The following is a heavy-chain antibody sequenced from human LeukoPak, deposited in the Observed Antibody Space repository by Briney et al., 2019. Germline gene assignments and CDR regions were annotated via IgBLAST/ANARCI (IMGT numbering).Heavy chain of an antibody. J-gene: IGHJ4*02. CDR1: GFTFSSYA. CDR2: INSDGSST. V-gene: IGHV3-74*01. CDR3: ARVGNYYDSSGPGVFDY. Sequence: GGSLRLSCAASGFTFSSYAMSWVRQAPGKGLVWVSRINSDGSSTSYADSVKGRFTISRDNAKNTLYLQMNSLRAEDTAVYYCARVGNYYDSSGPGVFDYWGQGTLVTVSS. D-gene: IGHD3-22*01.